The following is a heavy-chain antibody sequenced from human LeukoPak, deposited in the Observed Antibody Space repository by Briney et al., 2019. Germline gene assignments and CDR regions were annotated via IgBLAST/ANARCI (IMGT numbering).Heavy chain of an antibody. J-gene: IGHJ4*02. V-gene: IGHV3-23*01. CDR2: ISGSGGST. D-gene: IGHD1-1*01. Sequence: GGSLRLSCAASGFTFSSYAMSWVRQAPGRGLEWVSGISGSGGSTYHADSVKGRFTISRDNSKNTLYLQMNSLRAEDTAVYYCAKEGYNWNDPFDYWGQGTLATVSS. CDR3: AKEGYNWNDPFDY. CDR1: GFTFSSYA.